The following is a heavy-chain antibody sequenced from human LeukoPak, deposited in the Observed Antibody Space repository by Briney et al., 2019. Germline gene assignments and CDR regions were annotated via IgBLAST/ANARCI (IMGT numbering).Heavy chain of an antibody. J-gene: IGHJ4*02. CDR3: ARDSRSHCGTAACYGPYFDY. CDR2: INSDSRRP. Sequence: GGSLTLSCAASGFIFSDRWMHWVRQAPGKGLVWVSRINSDSRRPSYADSVKGRFTISRDNAKNTLYLQMNSLRAEDTAVYFCARDSRSHCGTAACYGPYFDYWGQGTLVTVSS. V-gene: IGHV3-74*01. D-gene: IGHD2-2*01. CDR1: GFIFSDRW.